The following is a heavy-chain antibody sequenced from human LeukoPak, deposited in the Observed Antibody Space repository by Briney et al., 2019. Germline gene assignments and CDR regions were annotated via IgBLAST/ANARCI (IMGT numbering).Heavy chain of an antibody. J-gene: IGHJ4*02. D-gene: IGHD6-19*01. CDR2: INQGGSEK. CDR1: GFTFSTFW. Sequence: QPGGSLRLSCAASGFTFSTFWMTWVRQAPGKGLEWVANINQGGSEKYYLNSVKGRFTISRDNAKNSLYLQMNSLRTDDAAIYYCVRDGSGYDYWGQGTLVTVSS. V-gene: IGHV3-7*05. CDR3: VRDGSGYDY.